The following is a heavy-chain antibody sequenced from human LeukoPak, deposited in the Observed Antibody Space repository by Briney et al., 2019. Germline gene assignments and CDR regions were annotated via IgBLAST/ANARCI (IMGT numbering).Heavy chain of an antibody. CDR2: ISSSSSYI. J-gene: IGHJ4*02. CDR1: GFTFSSYS. Sequence: KSGGSLRLSCAASGFTFSSYSMNWVRQAPGKGLEWVSSISSSSSYIYYADSVEGRFTISRDNAKNSLYLQMNSLRAEDTAVYYCASRPTTDYWGQGTLVTVSS. D-gene: IGHD4-17*01. V-gene: IGHV3-21*01. CDR3: ASRPTTDY.